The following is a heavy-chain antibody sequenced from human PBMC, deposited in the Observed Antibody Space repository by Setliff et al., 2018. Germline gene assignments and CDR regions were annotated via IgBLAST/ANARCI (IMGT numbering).Heavy chain of an antibody. CDR3: ATDLAIRGVQFDY. D-gene: IGHD3-10*01. V-gene: IGHV1-2*06. CDR1: GYILTDYY. J-gene: IGHJ4*02. Sequence: GASVKVSCKASGYILTDYYMHWVRQAPGQELGWMGRINPNSGGTNYAQKFQGRVTMTRDTSISTAYMELSSLRSEDTAVYYCATDLAIRGVQFDYWGRGTLVTVSS. CDR2: INPNSGGT.